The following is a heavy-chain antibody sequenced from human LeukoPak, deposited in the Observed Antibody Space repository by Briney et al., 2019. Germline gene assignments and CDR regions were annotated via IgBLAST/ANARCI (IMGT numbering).Heavy chain of an antibody. Sequence: GGSLRLSCAASGFTFSSYAMSWVRQAPGKGLEWVSAISGSGGSTYYADSVKGRFTISRDNSKNTLYLQMNSLKTEDTAIYYCTTLYGSGNYYWGQGTLVTVSS. CDR2: ISGSGGST. J-gene: IGHJ4*02. V-gene: IGHV3-23*01. CDR3: TTLYGSGNYY. CDR1: GFTFSSYA. D-gene: IGHD3-10*01.